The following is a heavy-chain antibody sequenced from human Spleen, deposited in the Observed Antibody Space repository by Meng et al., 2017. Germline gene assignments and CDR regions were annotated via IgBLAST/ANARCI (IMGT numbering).Heavy chain of an antibody. D-gene: IGHD3-22*01. CDR3: ARSHQDYYDSSGEIDS. CDR1: GGSVSSGSYY. V-gene: IGHV4-61*01. J-gene: IGHJ4*02. CDR2: IYYSGST. Sequence: QLHLPGLGPGLVRPSAILSLTCTVSGGSVSSGSYYWSWIRQPPGKGLEWIAYIYYSGSTKYNPSLKSRVTISVDTSKNQFSLKLTSVTAADTAVYYCARSHQDYYDSSGEIDSWGQGSLVTVSS.